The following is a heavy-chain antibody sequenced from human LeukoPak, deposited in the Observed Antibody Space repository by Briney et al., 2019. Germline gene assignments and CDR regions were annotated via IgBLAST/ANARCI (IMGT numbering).Heavy chain of an antibody. V-gene: IGHV3-7*01. CDR3: ARYDGGVAIDY. D-gene: IGHD3-16*01. J-gene: IGHJ4*02. CDR2: IKEDGSDK. Sequence: GGSLRLSCAASGFIFSYYWMSWVRQAPGKGLEWVANIKEDGSDKYYVDSVKGRFPISRHNAENSLYLQMNSLRAEDTAVYYCARYDGGVAIDYWGQGTLVTVSS. CDR1: GFIFSYYW.